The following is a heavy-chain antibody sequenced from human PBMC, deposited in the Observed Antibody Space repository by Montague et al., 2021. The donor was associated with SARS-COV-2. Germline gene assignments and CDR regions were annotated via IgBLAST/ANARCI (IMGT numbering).Heavy chain of an antibody. V-gene: IGHV4-4*02. CDR1: GGSISTDNW. Sequence: SETLSLTCVVSGGSISTDNWWTWVRLPPGKVLEWDGEIYHTGSTKYKPSLKSRVSMLVDTSWNQFSLMLTGLTAADTAIYYCAGKGSGRSDLAHWGQGTLVTVSS. CDR3: AGKGSGRSDLAH. D-gene: IGHD1-26*01. J-gene: IGHJ4*02. CDR2: IYHTGST.